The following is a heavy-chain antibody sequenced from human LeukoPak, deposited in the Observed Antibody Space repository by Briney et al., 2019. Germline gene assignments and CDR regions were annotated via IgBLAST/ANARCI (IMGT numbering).Heavy chain of an antibody. Sequence: PGGSLRFSCAASGFTFSNAWMSWVRQAPGKGLEWVGRIKSKTDGGTTDYAAPVKGRFTISRDDSKNTLYLQMNSLKTEDTAVYYCTTDRVAYYDFWSGSDSWGQGTLVTVSS. J-gene: IGHJ4*02. CDR2: IKSKTDGGTT. CDR1: GFTFSNAW. CDR3: TTDRVAYYDFWSGSDS. V-gene: IGHV3-15*01. D-gene: IGHD3-3*01.